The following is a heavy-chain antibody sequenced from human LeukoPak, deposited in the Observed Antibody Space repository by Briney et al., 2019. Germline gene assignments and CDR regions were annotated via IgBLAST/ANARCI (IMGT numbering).Heavy chain of an antibody. J-gene: IGHJ3*02. CDR2: INHSGST. D-gene: IGHD1-26*01. CDR3: ARPVGATVFDI. CDR1: GGSFSGYY. V-gene: IGHV4-34*01. Sequence: PSETLSLTCAVYGGSFSGYYWSWIRQPPGKGLEWLGEINHSGSTNYNPSLKSRVTISVDTSKNQFSLKLSSVTAADTAVYYCARPVGATVFDIWGQGTMVTVSS.